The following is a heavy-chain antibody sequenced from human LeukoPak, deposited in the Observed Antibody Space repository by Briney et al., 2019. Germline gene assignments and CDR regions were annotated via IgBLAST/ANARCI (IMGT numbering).Heavy chain of an antibody. CDR1: GYTFTNYY. J-gene: IGHJ5*01. D-gene: IGHD2-15*01. CDR2: INPSGDSA. CDR3: ARRRVGDLTVGSDTWFDS. Sequence: GASVKVSCKASGYTFTNYYMHWVRQAPGQGLEWMGIINPSGDSAIYAHNFQGRVTMTRDTSTTTVYMELSSLRSEDTAVYYCARRRVGDLTVGSDTWFDSWGQGALVTVSS. V-gene: IGHV1-46*01.